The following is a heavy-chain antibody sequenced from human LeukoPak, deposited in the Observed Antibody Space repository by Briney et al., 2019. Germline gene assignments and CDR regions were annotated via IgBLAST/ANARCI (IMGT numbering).Heavy chain of an antibody. V-gene: IGHV1-18*01. J-gene: IGHJ4*02. CDR2: ISAYNGNT. CDR3: ARHTSSGYYTLFDY. D-gene: IGHD3-22*01. Sequence: ASVKVPCKASGYTFTSYGISWVRQAPGQGLEWMGWISAYNGNTNYAQKLQGRVTMTTDTSTSTAYMELRSLRSDDTAVYYCARHTSSGYYTLFDYWGQGTLVTVSS. CDR1: GYTFTSYG.